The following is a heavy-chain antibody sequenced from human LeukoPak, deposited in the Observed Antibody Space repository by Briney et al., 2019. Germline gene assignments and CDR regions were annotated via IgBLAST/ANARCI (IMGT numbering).Heavy chain of an antibody. J-gene: IGHJ4*02. Sequence: GRSLRLSCAASGFTFSSYGMHWVRQAPGKGLEWVAVIWYDGSNKYYADSVKGRFTISRDNSKNTLYLQMNSLRAEDTAVYYCAKEGGGSSGDVIEYYFDYWGRGTLVTVSS. CDR2: IWYDGSNK. D-gene: IGHD6-19*01. CDR3: AKEGGGSSGDVIEYYFDY. CDR1: GFTFSSYG. V-gene: IGHV3-33*06.